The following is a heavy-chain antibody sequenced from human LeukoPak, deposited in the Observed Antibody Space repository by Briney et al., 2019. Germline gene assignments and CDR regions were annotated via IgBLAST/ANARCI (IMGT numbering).Heavy chain of an antibody. CDR1: GGSISSSSSC. J-gene: IGHJ4*02. Sequence: SETLSLTCTVSGGSISSSSSCWGWIRQPPGKGLEWIGTIYYSGSTYYTPSLKSRVTISLDTSKSQISLKLSSVTAADTAVYYCARGQRRLQDYWGQGTLVTVSS. V-gene: IGHV4-39*07. CDR2: IYYSGST. CDR3: ARGQRRLQDY.